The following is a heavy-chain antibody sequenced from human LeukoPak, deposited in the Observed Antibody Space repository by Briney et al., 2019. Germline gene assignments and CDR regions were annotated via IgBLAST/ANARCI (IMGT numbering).Heavy chain of an antibody. Sequence: PGGSLRLSCAAFGLNFSRYNIKWARQAPGKGLEWVSYISSSSSTTYYADSVKGRFTISRDNANNSLYLQMNSLRDEDAAVYYCAGVRSGTGYHVDYWGQGTLVTVSS. V-gene: IGHV3-48*02. D-gene: IGHD1-1*01. CDR3: AGVRSGTGYHVDY. CDR1: GLNFSRYN. CDR2: ISSSSSTT. J-gene: IGHJ4*02.